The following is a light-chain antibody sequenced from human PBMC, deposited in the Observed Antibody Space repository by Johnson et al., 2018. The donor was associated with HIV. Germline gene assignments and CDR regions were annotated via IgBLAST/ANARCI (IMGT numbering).Light chain of an antibody. CDR2: ENN. Sequence: QSVLTQSPSVSAAPGQKVTISCSGSTSTIGNNYVYWYQVLPGTAPKLLIYENNKRPSGIPDRFSGSKSGTSATLGITGLQPGDEADYYCGTWDSSLSAHYVFGTGTKVTVL. J-gene: IGLJ1*01. CDR1: TSTIGNNY. V-gene: IGLV1-51*02. CDR3: GTWDSSLSAHYV.